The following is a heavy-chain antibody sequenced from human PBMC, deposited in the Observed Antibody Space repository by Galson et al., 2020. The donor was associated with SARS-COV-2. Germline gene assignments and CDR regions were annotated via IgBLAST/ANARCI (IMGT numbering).Heavy chain of an antibody. CDR3: ASPYLAAASFFGAFDI. J-gene: IGHJ3*02. CDR1: RFPFSSYA. D-gene: IGHD2-15*01. CDR2: IRGSGPNI. Sequence: GGSLRLSCAGSRFPFSSYAMNWVRQATGQGLEWASYIRGSGPNIYHADSVKGRFTISRDNAMNSLYLQMTSLRAEDTAVYYCASPYLAAASFFGAFDICGLGTMVTVSS. V-gene: IGHV3-48*03.